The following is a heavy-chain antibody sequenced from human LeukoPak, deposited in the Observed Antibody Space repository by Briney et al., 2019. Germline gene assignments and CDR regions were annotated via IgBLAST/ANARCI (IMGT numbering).Heavy chain of an antibody. J-gene: IGHJ6*02. CDR3: AKESSSWYYYYGMDV. Sequence: GGSLRLSCAASGFTFSDYCMSWIRQAPGKGLEWVSYISSSGSTIYYADSVKGRFTISRDNAKNSLYLQMNSLRAEDTAVYYCAKESSSWYYYYGMDVWGQGTTVTVSS. D-gene: IGHD6-13*01. CDR1: GFTFSDYC. CDR2: ISSSGSTI. V-gene: IGHV3-11*01.